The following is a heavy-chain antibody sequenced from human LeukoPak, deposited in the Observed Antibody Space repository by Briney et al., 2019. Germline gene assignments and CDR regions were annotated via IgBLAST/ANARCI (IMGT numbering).Heavy chain of an antibody. D-gene: IGHD3-3*01. CDR1: GGSISSSSYY. V-gene: IGHV4-39*01. CDR3: ARRRFYDFWSGYRGGNWFDP. CDR2: IYYSGST. J-gene: IGHJ5*02. Sequence: PSETLSLTCTVSGGSISSSSYYWGWIRQPPGKGLEWIGSIYYSGSTYYNPSLKSRVTISVDTSKNQFSLKLSSVTAADTAVYYCARRRFYDFWSGYRGGNWFDPWGQGTLVTVSS.